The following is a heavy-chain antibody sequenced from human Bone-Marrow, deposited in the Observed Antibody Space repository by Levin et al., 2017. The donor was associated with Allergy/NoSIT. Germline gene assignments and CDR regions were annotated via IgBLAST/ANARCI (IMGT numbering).Heavy chain of an antibody. CDR3: ARRFAASSNWDFDY. Sequence: SETLSLTCTVSGVSIGSSSYYWGWIRQPPGKGLEWIGSIYYSGSTYYNPSLKSRLTISVDTSKSQFSLKMSSVTAADTAVYYCARRFAASSNWDFDYWGQGTLVTVSS. CDR1: GVSIGSSSYY. CDR2: IYYSGST. J-gene: IGHJ4*02. V-gene: IGHV4-39*01. D-gene: IGHD4-11*01.